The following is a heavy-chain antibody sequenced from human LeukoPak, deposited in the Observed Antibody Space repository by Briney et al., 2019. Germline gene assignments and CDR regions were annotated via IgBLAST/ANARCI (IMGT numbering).Heavy chain of an antibody. CDR2: ISSSSSTI. J-gene: IGHJ4*02. Sequence: PGGSLRLSCAASGFTFSSYSMNWVRQAPGKGLEWVSYISSSSSTIYYADSVKGRLTISRDNAKNSLYLQMNSLRAEDTAVYYCARDLGDYTVTNENYFDYWGQGTLVTVSS. V-gene: IGHV3-48*01. CDR3: ARDLGDYTVTNENYFDY. CDR1: GFTFSSYS. D-gene: IGHD4-17*01.